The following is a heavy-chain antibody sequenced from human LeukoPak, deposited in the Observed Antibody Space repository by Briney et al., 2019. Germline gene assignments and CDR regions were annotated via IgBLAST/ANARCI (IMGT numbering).Heavy chain of an antibody. J-gene: IGHJ4*02. V-gene: IGHV3-48*04. D-gene: IGHD3-10*01. CDR2: IGSRSSPI. CDR3: ARDLGDGEYFFDF. CDR1: GFSFDSHS. Sequence: GGSLRISCTASGFSFDSHSMSWVRQAPGKGLEWIAFIGSRSSPIYYGDSVRGRFTVSRDNVQKSMYLQMDTLGLDDTAVYFCARDLGDGEYFFDFWGQGTLVTVSS.